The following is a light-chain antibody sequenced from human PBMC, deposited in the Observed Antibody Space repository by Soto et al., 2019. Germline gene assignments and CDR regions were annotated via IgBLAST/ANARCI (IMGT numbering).Light chain of an antibody. Sequence: QSVLTQPLSASGTPGQRVTISCSGSSSNIGSNTVNWYQQLPGTAPKLVIYSNNQRPSGVPDRFSGSKSGTSASLAISGLQSEDEADYYCVAWDDSLNGYAVFGGGTKLTVL. V-gene: IGLV1-44*01. CDR1: SSNIGSNT. J-gene: IGLJ2*01. CDR2: SNN. CDR3: VAWDDSLNGYAV.